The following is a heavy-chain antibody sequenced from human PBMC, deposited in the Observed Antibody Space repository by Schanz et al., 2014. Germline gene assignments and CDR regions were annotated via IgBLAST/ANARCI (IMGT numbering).Heavy chain of an antibody. CDR1: GFSLNTYG. Sequence: VQLVESGGGVVQPGTSLILSCSVSGFSLNTYGIHWFRQPAGKGLEWVAVIWNNGVTKYYADSVRGRFTISRDNSKNTLYLQMNTLRAEDTAVYYCARDRGYCSGGSCLTFDYWGQGTLVTVSS. V-gene: IGHV3-33*01. J-gene: IGHJ4*02. D-gene: IGHD2-15*01. CDR3: ARDRGYCSGGSCLTFDY. CDR2: IWNNGVTK.